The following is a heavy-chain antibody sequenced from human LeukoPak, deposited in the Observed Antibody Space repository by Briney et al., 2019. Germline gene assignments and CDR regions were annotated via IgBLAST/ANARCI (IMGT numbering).Heavy chain of an antibody. V-gene: IGHV4-34*01. CDR1: GGSFSGYY. Sequence: SETLSLTCAVYGGSFSGYYWGWIRQPPGKGLEWIGEINHSGSTNYNPSLKSRVTISVDTSKNQFSLKLSSVTAADTAVYYCARIAGYSRVYYYYYYGMDVWGKGTTVTVSS. CDR3: ARIAGYSRVYYYYYYGMDV. D-gene: IGHD6-13*01. CDR2: INHSGST. J-gene: IGHJ6*04.